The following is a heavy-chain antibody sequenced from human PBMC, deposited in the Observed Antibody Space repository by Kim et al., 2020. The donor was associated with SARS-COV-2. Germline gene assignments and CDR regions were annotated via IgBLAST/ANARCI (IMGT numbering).Heavy chain of an antibody. Sequence: SETLSLTCTVSGGSISSSSYYWGWIRQPPGKGLEWIGSIYYSGSTYYNPSLKSRVTISVDTSKIQFSLKLSSVTAADTAVYYCARHRGSPGIAAAGSVGNFDYWGQGTLVTVSS. J-gene: IGHJ4*02. D-gene: IGHD6-13*01. V-gene: IGHV4-39*01. CDR3: ARHRGSPGIAAAGSVGNFDY. CDR1: GGSISSSSYY. CDR2: IYYSGST.